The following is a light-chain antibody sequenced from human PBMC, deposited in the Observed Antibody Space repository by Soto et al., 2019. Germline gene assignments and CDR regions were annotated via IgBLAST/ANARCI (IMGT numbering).Light chain of an antibody. Sequence: QSALTQPRSVSGSPGQSVTISCTGTNSDVGTYNYDSWYQQHPGKAPKLIIYDVTKRPSGVPDRFSGSKSGNTASLIISGLQAADEAEYYCCCCSYAGSSSFRVLFGGGTQLTVL. CDR1: NSDVGTYNY. CDR2: DVT. J-gene: IGLJ2*01. CDR3: CSYAGSSSFRVL. V-gene: IGLV2-11*01.